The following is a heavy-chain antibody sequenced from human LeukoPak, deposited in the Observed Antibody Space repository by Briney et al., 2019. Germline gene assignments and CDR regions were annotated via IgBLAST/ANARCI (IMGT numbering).Heavy chain of an antibody. CDR1: GGSISSYY. CDR3: ARVTPSFAHNWFDP. CDR2: VYHSGST. D-gene: IGHD2-21*02. Sequence: SETLSLTCTVSGGSISSYYWSWIRQPPGKGLEWIGDVYHSGSTNYNPSLKSRVTISVDTSKNQFSLKLTSVTAADTAVYCARVTPSFAHNWFDPWGQGTLVTVSS. V-gene: IGHV4-59*08. J-gene: IGHJ5*02.